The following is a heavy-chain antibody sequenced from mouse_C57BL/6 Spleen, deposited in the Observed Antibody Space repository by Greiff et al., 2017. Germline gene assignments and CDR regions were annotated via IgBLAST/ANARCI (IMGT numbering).Heavy chain of an antibody. CDR2: ISYDGSN. Sequence: EVKLMESGPGLVKPSQSLSLTCSVTGYSITSGYYWNWIRQFPGNKLEWMGYISYDGSNNYNPSLKNRISITRDTSKNKFFLKLNSVTTEDTATYYCARLTGTAYWGQGTTLTVSS. CDR1: GYSITSGYY. D-gene: IGHD4-1*01. CDR3: ARLTGTAY. J-gene: IGHJ2*01. V-gene: IGHV3-6*01.